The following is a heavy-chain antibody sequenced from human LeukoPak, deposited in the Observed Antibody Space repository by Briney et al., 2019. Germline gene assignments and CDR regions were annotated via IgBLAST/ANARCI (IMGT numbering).Heavy chain of an antibody. CDR1: GFTFSAYA. CDR2: IGSDNKP. J-gene: IGHJ4*02. D-gene: IGHD4-23*01. V-gene: IGHV3-23*01. Sequence: PGGSLRLSCEASGFTFSAYAMTWVRQAPGKGLEWVSSIGSDNKPHYSESVKGRFAISRDNSKNTLYLQMNSLRAEDTAVYYCARDTNLYGGPRASGGCDDWGQGTLVTVSS. CDR3: ARDTNLYGGPRASGGCDD.